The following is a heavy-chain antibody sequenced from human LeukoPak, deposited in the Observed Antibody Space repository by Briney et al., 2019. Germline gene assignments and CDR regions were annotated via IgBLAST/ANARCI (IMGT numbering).Heavy chain of an antibody. CDR1: GFTFSSYS. Sequence: GGSLRLSCAASGFTFSSYSMNWVRQAPGKGLEWVSSISSSSSYIYYADSVKGRFTISRDNAKNSLYLQMNSLRAEDTAVYYCARDFGAQCYYDSSGYFDYWGQGTLVTVSS. CDR3: ARDFGAQCYYDSSGYFDY. D-gene: IGHD3-22*01. J-gene: IGHJ4*02. CDR2: ISSSSSYI. V-gene: IGHV3-21*01.